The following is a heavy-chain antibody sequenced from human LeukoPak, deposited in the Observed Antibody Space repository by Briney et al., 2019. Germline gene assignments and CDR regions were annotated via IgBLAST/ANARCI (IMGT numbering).Heavy chain of an antibody. V-gene: IGHV3-30*03. D-gene: IGHD4-17*01. Sequence: GGSLRLSCAASGFTFSSYGMHWVRQAPGKGLEWVAVISYDGSNKHYADSVKGRFTISRDNSKNTMYLQMNSLRGEDTAVYYCARAGRVTTTYWYSDLWGRGTLVTVSS. CDR2: ISYDGSNK. J-gene: IGHJ2*01. CDR1: GFTFSSYG. CDR3: ARAGRVTTTYWYSDL.